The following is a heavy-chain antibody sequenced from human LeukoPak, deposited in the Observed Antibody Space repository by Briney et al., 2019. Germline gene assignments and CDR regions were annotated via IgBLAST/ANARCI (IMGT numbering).Heavy chain of an antibody. Sequence: PGGSLRLSCAESGFTFSSYGMHWVRQAPGKGLEWVAFIRYDGSNKYYADSVKGRFTISRDNSKNTLYLQMNSLRAEDTAVYYCAKEGLTMVRGVIINWGQGTLVTVSS. D-gene: IGHD3-10*01. J-gene: IGHJ4*02. CDR2: IRYDGSNK. V-gene: IGHV3-30*02. CDR3: AKEGLTMVRGVIIN. CDR1: GFTFSSYG.